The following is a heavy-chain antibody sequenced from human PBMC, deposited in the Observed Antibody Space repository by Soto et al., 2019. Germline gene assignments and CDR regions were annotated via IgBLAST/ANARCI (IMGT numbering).Heavy chain of an antibody. D-gene: IGHD2-2*01. Sequence: GGSLRLSCAASGFPLRSYAMSWVRQAPGKGLEWVSGISDSGDSTYYADSVKGRFTISRDNSKNTLYLQMNSLRSDDTAVYYCARGDIVLVPAADLDYWGQGTLVTVSS. CDR2: ISDSGDST. V-gene: IGHV3-23*01. CDR3: ARGDIVLVPAADLDY. J-gene: IGHJ4*02. CDR1: GFPLRSYA.